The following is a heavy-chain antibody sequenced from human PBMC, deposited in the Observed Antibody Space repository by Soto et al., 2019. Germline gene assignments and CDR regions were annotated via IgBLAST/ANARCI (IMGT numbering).Heavy chain of an antibody. CDR3: ASFTSGSYFRDPYYFDY. D-gene: IGHD3-10*01. CDR2: IYYSGST. J-gene: IGHJ4*02. Sequence: PSETLSLTCTVSGGSISSSSYYWGWIRQPPGKGLEWIGSIYYSGSTYYNPSLKSRVTISVDTSKNQFSLKLSSVTAADTAVYYCASFTSGSYFRDPYYFDYWGQGTLVTVSS. CDR1: GGSISSSSYY. V-gene: IGHV4-39*01.